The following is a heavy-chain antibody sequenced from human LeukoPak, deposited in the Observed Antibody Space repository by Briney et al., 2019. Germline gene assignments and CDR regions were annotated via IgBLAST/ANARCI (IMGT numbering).Heavy chain of an antibody. D-gene: IGHD4-17*01. CDR2: INNGGGST. CDR3: AKDYGDYAFDS. Sequence: PGGSLRLSCAASGFTFSSYAMSWVRQAPGKGLEWVSGINNGGGSTYYADSVKGRFTISRDNSKNTLYLQMNSLRAEDTAIYYCAKDYGDYAFDSWGQGTLVTVSS. CDR1: GFTFSSYA. V-gene: IGHV3-23*01. J-gene: IGHJ4*02.